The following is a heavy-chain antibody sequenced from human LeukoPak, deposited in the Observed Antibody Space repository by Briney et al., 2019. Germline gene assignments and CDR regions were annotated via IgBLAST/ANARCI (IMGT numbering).Heavy chain of an antibody. J-gene: IGHJ4*02. Sequence: PSETLSLTCAVYGGSFSGYYWSWIRQPPGKGLEWIAEINHSGSTNYNPSLKSRVTISVDTSKNQFSLKLSSVTAADTAVYYCARVIVWGSYRFTIYYFDYWGQGTLVTVSS. CDR3: ARVIVWGSYRFTIYYFDY. V-gene: IGHV4-34*01. D-gene: IGHD3-16*02. CDR1: GGSFSGYY. CDR2: INHSGST.